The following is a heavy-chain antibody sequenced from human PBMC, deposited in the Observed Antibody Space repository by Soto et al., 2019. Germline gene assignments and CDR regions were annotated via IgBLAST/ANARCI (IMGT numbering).Heavy chain of an antibody. CDR2: IFWNDER. J-gene: IGHJ4*02. CDR3: ARALREGLPIYSFDS. Sequence: QVTLKESGPVLVKPTETLTLTCTVSGFSLSKARMGVSWIRQPPGKALEWLAHIFWNDERSYNTSLKSRLTISRETSKSQVVLTMTNVDPVDTGTYFCARALREGLPIYSFDSWGQGTLVTVSS. CDR1: GFSLSKARMG. D-gene: IGHD1-26*01. V-gene: IGHV2-26*01.